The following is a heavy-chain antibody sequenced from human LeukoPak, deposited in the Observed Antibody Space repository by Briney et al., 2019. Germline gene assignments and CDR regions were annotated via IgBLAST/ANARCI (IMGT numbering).Heavy chain of an antibody. Sequence: KPGGSLRLSCAASGFTFSSYSMNWVRQAPGKGLEWVSSISCSSSYIYYADSVKGRFTISRDNAKNSLYLQMNSLRAEDTAVYYCARVRRSSWGGPWYWGQGTLVTVSS. V-gene: IGHV3-21*01. D-gene: IGHD6-13*01. CDR1: GFTFSSYS. CDR2: ISCSSSYI. CDR3: ARVRRSSWGGPWY. J-gene: IGHJ4*02.